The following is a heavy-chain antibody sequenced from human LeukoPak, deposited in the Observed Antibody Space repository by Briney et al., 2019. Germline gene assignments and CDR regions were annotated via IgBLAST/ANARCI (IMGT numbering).Heavy chain of an antibody. CDR2: IYTSGST. J-gene: IGHJ5*02. Sequence: LXXXVSGGSISSYYWSWIRQPAGXGXXXIGXIYTSGSTNYNPSLKSRVTMSVDTSKNQFSLKLSSVTAADTAVYYCAREDGTVTTVGSSRGNWFDPWGQGTRVTVSS. CDR1: GGSISSYY. V-gene: IGHV4-4*07. CDR3: AREDGTVTTVGSSRGNWFDP. D-gene: IGHD4-11*01.